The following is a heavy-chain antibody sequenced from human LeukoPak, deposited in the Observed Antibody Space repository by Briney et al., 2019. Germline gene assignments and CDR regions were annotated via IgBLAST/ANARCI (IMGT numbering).Heavy chain of an antibody. J-gene: IGHJ5*02. CDR2: IVVGSGNT. D-gene: IGHD1-1*01. CDR3: ATDDVTTGTKTALGS. V-gene: IGHV1-58*01. CDR1: GFTFTSSA. Sequence: SVKVSFMASGFTFTSSAVQWVRQARGQGLEWIGWIVVGSGNTNYAQKFQERVTINRDMSTSTAYMELSSLRSEDTAVYYCATDDVTTGTKTALGSWGQGTLVTVSS.